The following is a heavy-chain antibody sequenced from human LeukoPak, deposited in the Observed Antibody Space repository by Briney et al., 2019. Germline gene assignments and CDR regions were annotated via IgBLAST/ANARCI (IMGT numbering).Heavy chain of an antibody. CDR1: GFSLSTSGVG. V-gene: IGHV2-5*02. D-gene: IGHD3-9*01. CDR2: IYWDDDK. CDR3: AHSSGVLRYFDCPFDY. J-gene: IGHJ4*02. Sequence: SGLTLVKPTQTLTLTCTFSGFSLSTSGVGVGWIRQPPGKALEWLALIYWDDDKRYSPSLKSRLTITKDTSKNQVVLTMTNMDPVDTATYYCAHSSGVLRYFDCPFDYWGQGTLVTVSS.